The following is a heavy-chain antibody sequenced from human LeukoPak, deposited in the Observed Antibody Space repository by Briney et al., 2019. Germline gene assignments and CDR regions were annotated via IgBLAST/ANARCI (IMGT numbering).Heavy chain of an antibody. J-gene: IGHJ4*02. Sequence: SVKVSCKASGFTFTSSAVQWVRQARGQRLEWIGWIVVGSGNTNYAQKFQERVTITRDMSTSTAYMEPSSLRSEDTAVYYCAADSSGYYNFGYWGQRTLVTVSS. CDR2: IVVGSGNT. V-gene: IGHV1-58*01. D-gene: IGHD3-9*01. CDR3: AADSSGYYNFGY. CDR1: GFTFTSSA.